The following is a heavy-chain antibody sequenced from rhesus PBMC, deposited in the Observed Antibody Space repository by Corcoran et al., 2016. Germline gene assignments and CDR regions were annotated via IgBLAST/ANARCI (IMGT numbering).Heavy chain of an antibody. D-gene: IGHD4-29*01. Sequence: QVQLQQWGEGLVKPSETLSLTCAVYGVSISSNDWSWIRQPPGTGLEWSGRIRSGGSTNAKPPLKSRVPISIDTSKNLFALKVSSVTAADTAVYYCARIFGSSYGLDSWGQGVVVTVSS. CDR1: GVSISSND. V-gene: IGHV4-160*01. CDR2: IRSGGST. CDR3: ARIFGSSYGLDS. J-gene: IGHJ6*01.